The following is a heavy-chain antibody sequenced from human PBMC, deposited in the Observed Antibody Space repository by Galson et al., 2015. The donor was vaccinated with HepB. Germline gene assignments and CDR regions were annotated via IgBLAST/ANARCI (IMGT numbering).Heavy chain of an antibody. D-gene: IGHD6-13*01. Sequence: SLRLPCAAPGFTHSSSAMRWVHQAPGKGLEWVSAISGSGGSTYYADSVKGRFTISRDNSQTTLYLQMNRLRAEDTAVYYCAKDSPLYSSSWYSAFDIWGQVTMVTVSS. CDR1: GFTHSSSA. V-gene: IGHV3-23*01. CDR3: AKDSPLYSSSWYSAFDI. CDR2: ISGSGGST. J-gene: IGHJ3*02.